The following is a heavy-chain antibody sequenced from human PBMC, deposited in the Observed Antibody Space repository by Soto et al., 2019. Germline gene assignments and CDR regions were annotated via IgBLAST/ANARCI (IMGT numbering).Heavy chain of an antibody. V-gene: IGHV1-69*12. D-gene: IGHD3-3*01. CDR3: ARDGDLRSDFWSGPLGGGWFDP. CDR1: GGTFSNSA. Sequence: QVQLVQSGAEVRKPGSSVKVSCKASGGTFSNSAITWVRQAPGQGLEWVGGIIPIFGSTNYAQKFQGRVTITADESTSTAYMELSSLTAEDTAVYYFARDGDLRSDFWSGPLGGGWFDPWGQGTLVTVSS. CDR2: IIPIFGST. J-gene: IGHJ5*02.